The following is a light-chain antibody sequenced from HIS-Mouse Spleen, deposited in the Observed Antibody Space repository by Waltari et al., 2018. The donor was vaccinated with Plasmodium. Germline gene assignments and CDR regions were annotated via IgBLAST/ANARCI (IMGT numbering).Light chain of an antibody. V-gene: IGLV3-25*03. Sequence: SYELTQPPSVSVSPGQTARITCSGDALPKQYAYWYQQKPGQAPVLVIYKDSERPSGIPERFSGPRSGTTVTLTISGVQEEDEADYYCQSADSSGTYRVFGGGTKLTVL. J-gene: IGLJ2*01. CDR1: ALPKQY. CDR3: QSADSSGTYRV. CDR2: KDS.